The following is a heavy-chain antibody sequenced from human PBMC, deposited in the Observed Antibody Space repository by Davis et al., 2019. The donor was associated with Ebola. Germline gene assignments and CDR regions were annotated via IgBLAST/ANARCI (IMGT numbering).Heavy chain of an antibody. D-gene: IGHD2-15*01. CDR1: GGSISSSSYY. V-gene: IGHV4-39*07. Sequence: MPSETLSLTCTVSGGSISSSSYYWGWIRQPPGKGLEWIGSIYYSGSTYYNPSLKSRVTISVDKSKNQFSLKLSSVTAADTAVYYCARDCSGSYYYYGMDVWGQGTTVTVSS. J-gene: IGHJ6*02. CDR2: IYYSGST. CDR3: ARDCSGSYYYYGMDV.